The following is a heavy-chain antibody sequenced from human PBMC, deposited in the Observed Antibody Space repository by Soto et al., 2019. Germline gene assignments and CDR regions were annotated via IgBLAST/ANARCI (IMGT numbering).Heavy chain of an antibody. D-gene: IGHD3-10*01. Sequence: QVQLVQSGAEVKKPGSSVKVSCKASGGTFSSYTISWVRQAPGQGLEWMGRIIPILGIPNYAQKFQGRVTITADKSTSKAYMELSSLRSEDTAVYYCARFRGSYGMDVWGQGTTVNVSS. CDR2: IIPILGIP. V-gene: IGHV1-69*02. CDR1: GGTFSSYT. CDR3: ARFRGSYGMDV. J-gene: IGHJ6*02.